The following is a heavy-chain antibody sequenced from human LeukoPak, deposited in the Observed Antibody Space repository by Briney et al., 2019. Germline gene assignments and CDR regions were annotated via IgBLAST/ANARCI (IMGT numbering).Heavy chain of an antibody. Sequence: GSSVKVSCKASGGTFSSYAISWVRQATGQGLEWMGWMNPNSGNTGYAQKFQGRVTMTRNTSISTAYMELSSLRSEDTAVYYCARIGHKGYSYPFDPWGQGTLVTVSS. D-gene: IGHD5-18*01. V-gene: IGHV1-8*02. J-gene: IGHJ5*02. CDR3: ARIGHKGYSYPFDP. CDR2: MNPNSGNT. CDR1: GGTFSSYA.